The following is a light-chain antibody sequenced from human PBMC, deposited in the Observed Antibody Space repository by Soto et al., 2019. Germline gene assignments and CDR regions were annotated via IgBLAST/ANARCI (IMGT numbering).Light chain of an antibody. CDR3: QKYNSAPRT. V-gene: IGKV1-27*01. J-gene: IGKJ1*01. CDR1: QGISNY. CDR2: AAS. Sequence: DIQMTQSPSSLSASVGDRVTITCRASQGISNYLAWYQQKPGKVPKLLIYAASTLQSGVPSRFSGXGXGTDXXLTXXSLQPEDVAXYYCQKYNSAPRTFGQGTKVEIK.